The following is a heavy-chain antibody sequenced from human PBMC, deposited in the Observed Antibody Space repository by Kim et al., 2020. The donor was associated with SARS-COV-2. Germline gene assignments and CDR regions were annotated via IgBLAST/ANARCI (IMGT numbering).Heavy chain of an antibody. D-gene: IGHD3-22*01. Sequence: SLKWRVTISVDTAKNQFSLELSSVTAADTAVYYCARGDYYDSSGYYYFDYWGQGTLVTVSS. CDR3: ARGDYYDSSGYYYFDY. J-gene: IGHJ4*02. V-gene: IGHV4-59*09.